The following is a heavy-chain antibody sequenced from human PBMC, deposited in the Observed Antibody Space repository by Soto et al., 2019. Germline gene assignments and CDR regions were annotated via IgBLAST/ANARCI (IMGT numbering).Heavy chain of an antibody. V-gene: IGHV1-69*13. Sequence: QVQLVQSGAEVKKPGSSVKVSCKASGGTFSTYGINWVRLAPGQGREWMGWIIPKFGTTKNAQKFQGRVTLTADESTNTAYMELKYLRSEDTAVYFCAREVDPYYGGNSLSLDYWGQGTLVTVSS. CDR1: GGTFSTYG. D-gene: IGHD4-17*01. J-gene: IGHJ4*02. CDR2: IIPKFGTT. CDR3: AREVDPYYGGNSLSLDY.